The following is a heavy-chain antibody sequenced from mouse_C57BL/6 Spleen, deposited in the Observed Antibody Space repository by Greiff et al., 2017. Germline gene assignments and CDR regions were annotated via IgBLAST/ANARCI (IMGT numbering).Heavy chain of an antibody. J-gene: IGHJ4*01. V-gene: IGHV1-81*01. D-gene: IGHD2-2*01. CDR2: IYPRSGNT. CDR1: GYTFTSYD. CDR3: AGYDGKGAMYY. Sequence: VHLVESGPELARPGASVKLSCKASGYTFTSYDISWVKQRTGQGLEWIGEIYPRSGNTYYNEKFKGKATLTADKSSSTAYMALRSLTSEDSAVYCCAGYDGKGAMYYWGQGTSVTVSS.